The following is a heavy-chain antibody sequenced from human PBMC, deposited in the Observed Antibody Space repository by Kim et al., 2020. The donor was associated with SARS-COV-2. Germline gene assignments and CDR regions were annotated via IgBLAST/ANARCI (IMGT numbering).Heavy chain of an antibody. CDR2: ISYDGSNK. V-gene: IGHV3-30*18. CDR3: AKEEVSNYYYYYGMDV. Sequence: GGSLRLSCAASGFTFSSYGMHWVRQAPGKGLEWVAVISYDGSNKYYADSVKGRFTISRDNSKNTLYLQMNSLRAEDTAVYYCAKEEVSNYYYYYGMDVWG. J-gene: IGHJ6*01. CDR1: GFTFSSYG.